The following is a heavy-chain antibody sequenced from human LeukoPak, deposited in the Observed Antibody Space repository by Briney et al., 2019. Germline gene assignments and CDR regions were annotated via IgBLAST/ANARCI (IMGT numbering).Heavy chain of an antibody. J-gene: IGHJ6*02. CDR3: ARDGEYYDSSGYHGMDV. CDR2: ISSSSSYI. D-gene: IGHD3-22*01. Sequence: GGSLRLSCAASGFTFSSYSMNWVRQAPGKGLEWVSSISSSSSYIYYADSVKGRFTISRDNAKNSLYLQMNSLRAEDTAVYYCARDGEYYDSSGYHGMDVWGQGTTVTVSS. CDR1: GFTFSSYS. V-gene: IGHV3-21*01.